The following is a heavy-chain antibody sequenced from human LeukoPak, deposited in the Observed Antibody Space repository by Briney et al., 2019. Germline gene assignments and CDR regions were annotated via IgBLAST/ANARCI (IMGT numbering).Heavy chain of an antibody. CDR3: ARANGYCSSTSCYPEFDY. CDR1: GGSISSYY. V-gene: IGHV4-59*01. Sequence: SETLSLTCTVSGGSISSYYWSWIRQPPGKGLGWIGYIYYSGSTNYNPSLKSRVTISVDTSTNQFSLKLSSVTAADTAVYYCARANGYCSSTSCYPEFDYWGQGTLVTVSS. J-gene: IGHJ4*01. CDR2: IYYSGST. D-gene: IGHD2-2*03.